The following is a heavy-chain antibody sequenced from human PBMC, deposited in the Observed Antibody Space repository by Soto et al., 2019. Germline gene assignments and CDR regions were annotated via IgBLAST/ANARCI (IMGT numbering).Heavy chain of an antibody. Sequence: SETLSLTCTVSGGSISSYYWSWIRQPPGKGLEWIGYIYYSGSTNYNPSLKSRVTMSVDTSKNQFSLKLSSVTAADTAVYYCARLDFWSSYRTTTVDSWGHGTLVTVSS. V-gene: IGHV4-59*01. CDR2: IYYSGST. CDR3: ARLDFWSSYRTTTVDS. CDR1: GGSISSYY. D-gene: IGHD3-3*01. J-gene: IGHJ5*01.